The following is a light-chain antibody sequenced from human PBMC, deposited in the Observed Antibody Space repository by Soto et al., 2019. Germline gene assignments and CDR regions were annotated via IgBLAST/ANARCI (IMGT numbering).Light chain of an antibody. Sequence: DIQMTQSPSSLSASVGDRVTITCRASQSISTYLNWYQQKVGEAPKLLIYAASSLQRGVPSRFSGSGSGTDFALTISSLQPEDFATYYCQQSFSTPRTFGQGTKLEIK. CDR2: AAS. V-gene: IGKV1-39*01. CDR1: QSISTY. J-gene: IGKJ2*02. CDR3: QQSFSTPRT.